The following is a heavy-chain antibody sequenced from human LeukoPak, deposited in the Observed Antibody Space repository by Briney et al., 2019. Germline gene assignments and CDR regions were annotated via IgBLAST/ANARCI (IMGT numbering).Heavy chain of an antibody. D-gene: IGHD3-3*01. CDR3: ARDFAIFGVVINWFDP. J-gene: IGHJ5*02. Sequence: PSETLSLTCTVSGVSISSSNSYWGWIRQPPGKGLEWIGSIYYSGSTYYNPSLKSRVTISVDTSKNQFSLKLSSVTAADTAVYYCARDFAIFGVVINWFDPWGQGTLVTVSS. CDR1: GVSISSSNSY. CDR2: IYYSGST. V-gene: IGHV4-39*07.